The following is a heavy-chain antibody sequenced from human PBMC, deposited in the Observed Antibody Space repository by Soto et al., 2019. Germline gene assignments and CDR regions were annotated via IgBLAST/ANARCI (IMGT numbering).Heavy chain of an antibody. CDR1: GGSISSSSFY. V-gene: IGHV4-39*01. D-gene: IGHD1-1*01. J-gene: IGHJ1*01. CDR3: AGLEGPAGTFQH. CDR2: IFYSGST. Sequence: QLQLQESGPGLVKSSETLSLTCTVSGGSISSSSFYWDWIRQPPGKGLEWIGSIFYSGSTYYNPSLKSRVPTSLDPPRNQFSLRLGSVTAADSALYFCAGLEGPAGTFQHWGQGTLVTVSS.